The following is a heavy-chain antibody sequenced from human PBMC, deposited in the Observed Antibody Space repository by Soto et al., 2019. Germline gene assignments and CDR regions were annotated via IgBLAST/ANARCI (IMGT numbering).Heavy chain of an antibody. Sequence: GGSLRLSCAASGFTLAKYTMGWVRQAPGKGLEWVAESYSTGGTEYADSVKGRFSISRDNSKNMLFLQMNSLRVDDTALFYCARDREPDGIWTFDSWGQGTLVTVSS. CDR3: ARDREPDGIWTFDS. CDR1: GFTLAKYT. D-gene: IGHD3-9*01. J-gene: IGHJ4*02. CDR2: SYSTGGT. V-gene: IGHV3-23*01.